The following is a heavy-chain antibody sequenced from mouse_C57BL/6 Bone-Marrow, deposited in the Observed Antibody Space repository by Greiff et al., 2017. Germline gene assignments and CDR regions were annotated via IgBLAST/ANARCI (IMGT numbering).Heavy chain of an antibody. D-gene: IGHD1-1*01. J-gene: IGHJ2*01. CDR2: IDPSDSYT. V-gene: IGHV1-69*01. Sequence: VQLQQPGAELVMPGASVKLSCKASGYTFTSYWMHWVKQRPGQGLEWIGEIDPSDSYTNYNQKFKGKSTLTVDKSSSTAYMQLSSLTSEDSAVYYCARGRLLRSFDYWGQGTTLTVSS. CDR1: GYTFTSYW. CDR3: ARGRLLRSFDY.